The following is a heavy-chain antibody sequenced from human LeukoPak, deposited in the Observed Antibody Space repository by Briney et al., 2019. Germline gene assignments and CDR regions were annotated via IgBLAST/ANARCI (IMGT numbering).Heavy chain of an antibody. CDR3: AKDLPPRAIDY. V-gene: IGHV3-30*18. CDR2: ISYDGSNK. CDR1: GFTFSSYG. J-gene: IGHJ4*02. Sequence: GGSLRLSCAASGFTFSSYGMHGVRQAPGKGLEWVAVISYDGSNKYYADSVKGRFTISRDNSKNTLYLQMNSLRAEDTAVYYCAKDLPPRAIDYWGQGTLVTVSS.